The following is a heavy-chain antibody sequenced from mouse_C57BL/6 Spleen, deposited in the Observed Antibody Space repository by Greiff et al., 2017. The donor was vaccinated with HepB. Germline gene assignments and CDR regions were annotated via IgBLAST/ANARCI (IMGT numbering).Heavy chain of an antibody. V-gene: IGHV1-82*01. D-gene: IGHD1-1*01. CDR1: GYAFSSSW. CDR2: IYPGDGDT. Sequence: VQLQQSGPELVKPGASVKISCKASGYAFSSSWMNWVKQRPGKGLEWIGRIYPGDGDTNYNGKFKGKATLTADKSSSTAYMQLSSLTSEASAVYFCGSEGNDCGSSPAWFAYWGQGTLVTVSA. CDR3: GSEGNDCGSSPAWFAY. J-gene: IGHJ3*01.